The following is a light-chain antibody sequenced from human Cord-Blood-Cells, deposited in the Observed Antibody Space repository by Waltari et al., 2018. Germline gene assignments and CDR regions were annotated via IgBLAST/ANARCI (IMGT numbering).Light chain of an antibody. CDR1: SSDVGGYNY. V-gene: IGLV2-11*01. Sequence: QSALTQPRAVSGSPGQSVTISCTGTSSDVGGYNYVSWYQQHPGKAPKLMIYDVSKRPSGVPDRFSCSKSGNTASLTISGLQAEDEADYYFCSYAGSYNWVFGGGTKLTVL. CDR2: DVS. CDR3: CSYAGSYNWV. J-gene: IGLJ3*02.